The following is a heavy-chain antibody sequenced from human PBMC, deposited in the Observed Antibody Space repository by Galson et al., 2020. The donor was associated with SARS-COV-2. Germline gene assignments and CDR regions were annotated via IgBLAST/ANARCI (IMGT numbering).Heavy chain of an antibody. J-gene: IGHJ5*01. V-gene: IGHV3-30*04. CDR2: ISYDGTKR. Sequence: GGPLRLSCRASGFTFSSSAMHWVRQAPGKALEWVAIISYDGTKRYNLDSVKGRFTISRDNSKNTLFLQMDSLTTEDTAVYYCARETDDYTGGWYDFWGQGTLVTVSS. D-gene: IGHD3-3*01. CDR1: GFTFSSSA. CDR3: ARETDDYTGGWYDF.